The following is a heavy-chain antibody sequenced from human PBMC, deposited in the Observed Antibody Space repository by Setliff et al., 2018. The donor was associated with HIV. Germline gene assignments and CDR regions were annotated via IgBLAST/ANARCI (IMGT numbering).Heavy chain of an antibody. CDR2: IYHSGST. J-gene: IGHJ3*02. CDR3: ARGRGVRGVNDAFDI. D-gene: IGHD3-10*01. Sequence: SETLSLTCAVSGYSISSGYYWGWIRQPPGKGLEWIGSIYHSGSTFYNPSLKSRVTISVDTSKNQFSLNLTSVTATDTAVYYSARGRGVRGVNDAFDIWGQGTMVTVSS. CDR1: GYSISSGYY. V-gene: IGHV4-38-2*01.